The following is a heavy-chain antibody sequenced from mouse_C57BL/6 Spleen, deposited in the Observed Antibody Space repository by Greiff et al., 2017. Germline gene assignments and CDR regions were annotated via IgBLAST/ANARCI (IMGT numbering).Heavy chain of an antibody. CDR1: GYTFTSYW. D-gene: IGHD2-1*01. V-gene: IGHV1-52*01. J-gene: IGHJ2*01. Sequence: QVQLQQPGAELVRPGSSVKLSCKASGYTFTSYWMHWVKQRPIQGLEWIGNIDPSDSETHYNQKFKDKATLTVDKSSSTAYMQLSSLTSENSAVYYCARGGLYYGIDYWGQGTTLTVSS. CDR2: IDPSDSET. CDR3: ARGGLYYGIDY.